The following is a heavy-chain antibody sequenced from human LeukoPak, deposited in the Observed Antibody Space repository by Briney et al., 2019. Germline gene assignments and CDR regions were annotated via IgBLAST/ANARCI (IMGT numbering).Heavy chain of an antibody. CDR2: INHSGST. CDR3: ARILFDYYYYYMDV. V-gene: IGHV4-34*01. D-gene: IGHD2-21*01. CDR1: GGSFSGYY. J-gene: IGHJ6*03. Sequence: MPSETLSLTCAVYGGSFSGYYWSWIRQPPGKGLEWIGEINHSGSTNYNPSLKSRVTISVDTSKNQFSLKLSSVTAADTAVYYCARILFDYYYYYMDVWGKGTTVTVSS.